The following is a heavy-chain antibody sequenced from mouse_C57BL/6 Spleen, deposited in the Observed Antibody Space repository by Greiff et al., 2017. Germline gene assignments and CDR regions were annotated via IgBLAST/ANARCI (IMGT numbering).Heavy chain of an antibody. CDR1: GYTFTDYN. J-gene: IGHJ3*01. CDR2: INPNNGGT. V-gene: IGHV1-18*01. Sequence: EVQLQQSGPELVKPGASVKISCKASGYTFTDYNMDWVKQSHGKSLEWIGDINPNNGGTIYNQKFKGKATLTVDKSSSTAYMELRSLTSEDTAVYYCARSDFASWFAYWGQGTLVTVSA. CDR3: ARSDFASWFAY. D-gene: IGHD2-4*01.